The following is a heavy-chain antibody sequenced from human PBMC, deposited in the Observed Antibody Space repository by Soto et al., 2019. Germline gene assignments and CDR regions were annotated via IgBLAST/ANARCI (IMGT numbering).Heavy chain of an antibody. CDR1: GGSISSYY. CDR2: IYYSGST. Sequence: PSETLSLTCTVSGGSISSYYWSWIRQPPGKGLEWIGNIYYSGSTNYNPSLKSRVTISVDTSKNHFSLKLTSVTAADTAVYYCARPGGSGWFYFDSWGQGSQVTVSS. D-gene: IGHD6-13*01. CDR3: ARPGGSGWFYFDS. J-gene: IGHJ4*02. V-gene: IGHV4-59*08.